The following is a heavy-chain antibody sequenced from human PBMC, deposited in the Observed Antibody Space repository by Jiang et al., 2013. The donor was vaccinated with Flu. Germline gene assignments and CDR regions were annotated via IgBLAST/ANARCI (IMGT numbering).Heavy chain of an antibody. D-gene: IGHD3-10*01. CDR3: ARFGGKADIDAFDI. J-gene: IGHJ3*02. CDR2: SIIVGAP. Sequence: KGLEWIGVSIIVGAPTTTRPSRVEVTISVDKSKNQFSLKLSSVTAADTAVYYCARFGGKADIDAFDIWGQGTMVTVSS. V-gene: IGHV4-4*02.